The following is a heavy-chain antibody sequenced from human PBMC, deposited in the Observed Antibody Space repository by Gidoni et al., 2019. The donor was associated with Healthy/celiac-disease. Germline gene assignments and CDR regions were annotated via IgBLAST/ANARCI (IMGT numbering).Heavy chain of an antibody. CDR2: ISSSSSYI. Sequence: EVQLVESGGGLVKPGGSLSLSRAASGFTFSSYSMNWVRQAPGKGLEWVSSISSSSSYIYYADSVKGRFTISRDNAKNSLYLQMNSLRAEDTAVYYCAREGLSPLTYYMDVWGKGTTVTVSS. V-gene: IGHV3-21*01. D-gene: IGHD2-21*02. CDR3: AREGLSPLTYYMDV. CDR1: GFTFSSYS. J-gene: IGHJ6*03.